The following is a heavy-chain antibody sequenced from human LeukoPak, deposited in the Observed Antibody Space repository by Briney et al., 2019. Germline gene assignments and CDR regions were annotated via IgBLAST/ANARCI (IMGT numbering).Heavy chain of an antibody. V-gene: IGHV1-69*06. CDR1: GYTFTSYG. J-gene: IGHJ4*02. CDR3: AKGPLYCTNGVCYGGYFDY. D-gene: IGHD2-8*01. Sequence: SVKVSCKASGYTFTSYGISWVRQAPGQGLEWMGGIIPIFGTANYAQKFQGRVTITADKSTSTAYMELSSLRSEDTAVYYCAKGPLYCTNGVCYGGYFDYWGQGTLVTVSS. CDR2: IIPIFGTA.